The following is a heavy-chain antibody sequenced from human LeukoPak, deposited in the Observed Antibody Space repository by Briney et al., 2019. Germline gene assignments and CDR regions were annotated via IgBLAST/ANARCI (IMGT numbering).Heavy chain of an antibody. CDR3: AREAATPPYYSYYYMDV. Sequence: GASVKVSCKASGGTFSSYAISWVRQAPGQGLEWMGGIIPIFGTANYAQKFQGRVTITADESTSTAYMELSSLRSEDTAVYYCAREAATPPYYSYYYMDVWGKGTTVTVSS. CDR2: IIPIFGTA. CDR1: GGTFSSYA. J-gene: IGHJ6*03. D-gene: IGHD2-15*01. V-gene: IGHV1-69*13.